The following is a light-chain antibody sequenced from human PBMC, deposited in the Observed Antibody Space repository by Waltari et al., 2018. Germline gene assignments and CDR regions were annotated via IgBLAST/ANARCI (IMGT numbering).Light chain of an antibody. CDR1: SSAVGVYNY. CDR3: SSYAGSNNFV. J-gene: IGLJ1*01. CDR2: EVN. Sequence: SALTPAPSASGSPGQSVTLSCTGTSSAVGVYNYVSWYRQHPGKGPEVIIYEVNKRPSGVPDRFSGSKSGNTASLTVSGLQAEDEADYYCSSYAGSNNFVFGTGTTVTVL. V-gene: IGLV2-8*01.